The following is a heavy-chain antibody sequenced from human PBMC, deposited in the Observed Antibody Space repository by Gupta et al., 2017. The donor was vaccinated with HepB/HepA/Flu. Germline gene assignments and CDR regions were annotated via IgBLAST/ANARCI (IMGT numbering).Heavy chain of an antibody. CDR3: ARRTNDAFDI. V-gene: IGHV1-2*02. J-gene: IGHJ3*02. D-gene: IGHD1-1*01. CDR2: INPNTGGT. CDR1: GYTFTGSY. Sequence: QVQLVQSGAEVKKPGASVKVSCKASGYTFTGSYMHWVRQAPGQGLEWMGWINPNTGGTSYAQKFQGRVTMTRDTSISTAYMELSRLRSDDTAMYYCARRTNDAFDIWGQGTMVTVSS.